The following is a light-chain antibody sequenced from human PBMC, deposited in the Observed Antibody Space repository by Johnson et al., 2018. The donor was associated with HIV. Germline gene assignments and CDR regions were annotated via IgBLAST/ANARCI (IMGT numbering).Light chain of an antibody. J-gene: IGLJ1*01. CDR2: ENN. V-gene: IGLV1-51*02. CDR1: SSNIGNNY. Sequence: QSALTQPPSVSAAPGQKVTISCSGSSSNIGNNYVSWYQHLPGTAPKLLIYENNKRPSGIPDRFSGSKSGTSATLAITGLQPGDEADYYCGTWDSSLSAGYVFGTGTKVTVL. CDR3: GTWDSSLSAGYV.